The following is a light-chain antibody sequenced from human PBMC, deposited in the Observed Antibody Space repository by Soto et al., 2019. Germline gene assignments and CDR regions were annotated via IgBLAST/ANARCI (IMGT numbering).Light chain of an antibody. CDR3: QQYKELPLT. V-gene: IGKV3-15*01. J-gene: IGKJ4*01. CDR1: QSVSNN. Sequence: ETVMTQSPATLSVSPGERATLSCGASQSVSNNLAWYQQKPGQVPRLLIYGASTSASDIPARFSGSGSGTEFTLTISGLQSEDFAVYYCQQYKELPLTFGGGTKVEIE. CDR2: GAS.